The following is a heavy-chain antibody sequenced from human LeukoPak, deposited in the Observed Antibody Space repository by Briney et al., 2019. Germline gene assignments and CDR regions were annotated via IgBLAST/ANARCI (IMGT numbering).Heavy chain of an antibody. V-gene: IGHV3-30-3*01. CDR2: ISYDGSNK. D-gene: IGHD3-10*01. CDR1: GFTFSSYA. J-gene: IGHJ4*02. CDR3: ARDISGEWFGGMTVDY. Sequence: GGSLRLSCAASGFTFSSYAMHWVRQAPGKGLEWVAVISYDGSNKYYADSVKGRFTISRDNSKNTLYLQMNSLRAEDTAVYYCARDISGEWFGGMTVDYWGQGTLVTVSS.